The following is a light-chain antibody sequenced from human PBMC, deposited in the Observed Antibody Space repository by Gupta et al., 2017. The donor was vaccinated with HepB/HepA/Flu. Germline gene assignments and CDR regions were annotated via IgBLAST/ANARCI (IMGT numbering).Light chain of an antibody. CDR2: DAS. CDR1: QSVSSN. V-gene: IGKV3-15*01. J-gene: IGKJ5*01. CDR3: QGDDNWRIT. Sequence: ETVMTQSPATLSISPWERATLSCRASQSVSSNLAWYQQKPGQAPRLLIYDASTRATGIPARLSGRRSVTEFTLSMSSLQSEDFTVYYFQGDDNWRITF.